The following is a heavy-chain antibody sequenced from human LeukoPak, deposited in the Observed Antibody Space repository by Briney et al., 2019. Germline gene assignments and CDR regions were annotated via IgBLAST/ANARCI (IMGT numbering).Heavy chain of an antibody. D-gene: IGHD3-9*01. V-gene: IGHV3-15*01. CDR3: TTDFGLSRWHDWDFDY. Sequence: GGSLRLSCAASGFTFSSYAMSWVRQAPGKGLEWVGRIKSKTDGGTTDYAAPVKGRFTISRDDSKNTLYLQMNSLKTEDTAVYYCTTDFGLSRWHDWDFDYWGQGTLVTVSS. CDR1: GFTFSSYA. CDR2: IKSKTDGGTT. J-gene: IGHJ4*02.